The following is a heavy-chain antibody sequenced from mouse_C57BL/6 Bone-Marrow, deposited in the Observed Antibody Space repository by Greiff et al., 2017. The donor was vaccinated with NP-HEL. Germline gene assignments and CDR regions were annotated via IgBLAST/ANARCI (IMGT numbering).Heavy chain of an antibody. J-gene: IGHJ1*03. CDR3: TTCDGYGDWYVDV. Sequence: VQLKQSGAELVRPGASVKLSCTASGFNIKDDYMHWVKQRPEQGLEWIGWIDPENGDTEYASKFQGKATITAATSSNTANLQLSSLTSEDTAVYYCTTCDGYGDWYVDVWGTGTTVTVSS. CDR2: IDPENGDT. CDR1: GFNIKDDY. D-gene: IGHD2-3*01. V-gene: IGHV14-4*01.